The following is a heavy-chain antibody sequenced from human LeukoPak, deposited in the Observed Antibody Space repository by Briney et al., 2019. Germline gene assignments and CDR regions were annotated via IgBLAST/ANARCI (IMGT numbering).Heavy chain of an antibody. V-gene: IGHV4-59*01. CDR2: IYYSGST. CDR1: GDSISSYY. Sequence: PSETLSLTCTVSGDSISSYYWSWIRQPPGKGLEWIGYIYYSGSTNYNPSLTSRVTISLDTSKNQFSLKLSSVTAADTAVYYCARGRYYFDYWGQGTLVTVSS. J-gene: IGHJ4*02. CDR3: ARGRYYFDY.